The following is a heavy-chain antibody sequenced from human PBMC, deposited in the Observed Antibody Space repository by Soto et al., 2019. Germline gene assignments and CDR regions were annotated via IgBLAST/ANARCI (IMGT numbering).Heavy chain of an antibody. CDR3: AKDLPPEYGRRYFDY. CDR1: GFTFSCYA. Sequence: GGSLRLSCAASGFTFSCYAMSWVRQAPGKGLEWVSAISGSGGSTYYADSVKGRFTISRDNSKNTLYLQMNSLRAEDTAVYYCAKDLPPEYGRRYFDYWGQGTLVTVSS. CDR2: ISGSGGST. V-gene: IGHV3-23*01. D-gene: IGHD3-10*01. J-gene: IGHJ4*02.